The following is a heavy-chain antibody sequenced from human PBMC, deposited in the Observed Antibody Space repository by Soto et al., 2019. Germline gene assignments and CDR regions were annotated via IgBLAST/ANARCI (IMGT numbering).Heavy chain of an antibody. CDR1: GGSISSSSYY. J-gene: IGHJ4*02. D-gene: IGHD1-1*01. Sequence: SETLSLTCTVSGGSISSSSYYWSWIRQPPGKGLEWIGYIYYSGSTNYNPSLKSRVTISVDTSKNQFSLKLSSVTAADTAVYYCARRYGYSFDYWGQGTLVTVS. CDR3: ARRYGYSFDY. CDR2: IYYSGST. V-gene: IGHV4-61*01.